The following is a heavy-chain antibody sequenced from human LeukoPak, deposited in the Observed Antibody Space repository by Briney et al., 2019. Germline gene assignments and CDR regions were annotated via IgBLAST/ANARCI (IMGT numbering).Heavy chain of an antibody. Sequence: PGGSLRLSCAASGFTFSSYAMSWVRQAPGKGLEWVSVIYSGGSTYYADSVKGRFTISRDNSKNTLYLQMNSLRAEDTAVYYCARENRTGIAVAGYFADWGQGPLVTVPS. CDR3: ARENRTGIAVAGYFAD. J-gene: IGHJ4*02. D-gene: IGHD6-19*01. CDR2: IYSGGST. CDR1: GFTFSSYA. V-gene: IGHV3-53*01.